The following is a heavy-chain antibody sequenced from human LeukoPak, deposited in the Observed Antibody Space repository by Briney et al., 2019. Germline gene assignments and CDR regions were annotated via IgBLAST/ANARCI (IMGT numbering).Heavy chain of an antibody. J-gene: IGHJ4*02. D-gene: IGHD7-27*01. V-gene: IGHV3-23*01. Sequence: GGSLRLSCAASGFTFSSYVMTWVRQAPGKGLEWVSAISESGGGTYYADSVKGRFTVSRDNSKNTLFLQMNSLRAEDTAVYYCAKDGGLWVSAHWGDSWGRGTLVTVSS. CDR3: AKDGGLWVSAHWGDS. CDR1: GFTFSSYV. CDR2: ISESGGGT.